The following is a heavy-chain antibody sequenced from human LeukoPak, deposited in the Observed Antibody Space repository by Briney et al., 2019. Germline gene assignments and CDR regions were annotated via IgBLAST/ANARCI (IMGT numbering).Heavy chain of an antibody. CDR1: GGTFSSYA. Sequence: SVKVSCKASGGTFSSYAIIWVRQAPGQGLEWMGRIIPILGIANYAQKFQGRVTITADKSTSTAYMELISLRSEDTAVYYCASPRVAAANYYYYYGMDVWGQGTTVTVSS. J-gene: IGHJ6*02. CDR3: ASPRVAAANYYYYYGMDV. CDR2: IIPILGIA. D-gene: IGHD6-13*01. V-gene: IGHV1-69*04.